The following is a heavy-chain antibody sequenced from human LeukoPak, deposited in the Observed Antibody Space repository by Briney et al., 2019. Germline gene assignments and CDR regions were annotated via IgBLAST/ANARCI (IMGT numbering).Heavy chain of an antibody. CDR2: IYYSGST. J-gene: IGHJ4*02. CDR3: ASGGPQTYFDY. D-gene: IGHD2-15*01. Sequence: PSETLSLTCTVSGGSISSGDYYWSWIRQPPGKGLEWIGYIYYSGSTYYNPSLKSRVTISVDTSKNQFSLKLSSVTAADTAVYYCASGGPQTYFDYWGQGTLVTVSS. V-gene: IGHV4-30-4*08. CDR1: GGSISSGDYY.